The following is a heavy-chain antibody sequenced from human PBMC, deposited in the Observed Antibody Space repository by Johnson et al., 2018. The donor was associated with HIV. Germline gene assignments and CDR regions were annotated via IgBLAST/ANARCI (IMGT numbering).Heavy chain of an antibody. D-gene: IGHD3-3*01. CDR2: ISYDGSNK. Sequence: QVQLVESGGGVVQPGRSLRLSCAASGFTFSSYAMHWVRQAPGKGLEWVAVISYDGSNKYYADSVKGRFTVSRDSAKNSLYLQMNSLRAEDTALYYCARGCSVLQHLEWSFAAFDIWGLDNGHSLF. CDR1: GFTFSSYA. V-gene: IGHV3-30-3*01. CDR3: ARGCSVLQHLEWSFAAFDI. J-gene: IGHJ3*02.